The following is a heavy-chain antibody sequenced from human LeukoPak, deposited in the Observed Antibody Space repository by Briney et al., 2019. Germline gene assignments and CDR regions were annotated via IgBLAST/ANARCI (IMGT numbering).Heavy chain of an antibody. CDR1: GFSVSSFS. V-gene: IGHV3-23*01. J-gene: IGHJ4*02. CDR3: AQGYSSGWYPH. Sequence: GGSLRLSCAVSGFSVSSFSRSWVRQAPGKGLEWISAISVDGETTWYADSVKGRFIISRDSSKNTLYLRLSSLRAEDTAIYYCAQGYSSGWYPHWGQGSLVSVSS. D-gene: IGHD6-19*01. CDR2: ISVDGETT.